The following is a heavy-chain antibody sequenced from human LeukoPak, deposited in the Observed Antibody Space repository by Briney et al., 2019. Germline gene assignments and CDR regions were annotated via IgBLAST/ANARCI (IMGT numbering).Heavy chain of an antibody. CDR3: ARSQSTMATWSLDY. CDR1: GFTFSKYR. D-gene: IGHD5/OR15-5a*01. Sequence: GGSLRLSCVVSGFTFSKYRMTWARQAPGKGLEWVANINQDGSDIYYLDSLGGRFTISRDNAAGSVFLHLDNLTVEDTAVYYCARSQSTMATWSLDYWGRGTRVTVSS. CDR2: INQDGSDI. J-gene: IGHJ4*02. V-gene: IGHV3-7*01.